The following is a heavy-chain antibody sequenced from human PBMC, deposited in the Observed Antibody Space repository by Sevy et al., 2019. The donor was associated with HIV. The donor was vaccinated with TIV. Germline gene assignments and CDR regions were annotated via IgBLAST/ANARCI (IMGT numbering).Heavy chain of an antibody. V-gene: IGHV4-4*07. CDR3: AGDSVTTFTRYYYYGMDV. CDR2: IYTSGST. D-gene: IGHD4-17*01. J-gene: IGHJ6*02. Sequence: SETLSLTCTVSGGSISSYYWSWIRQPAGKGLEWIGRIYTSGSTNYNPSLKSRVTMSVDTSKNQFSLKLSSVTAADTAVYYCAGDSVTTFTRYYYYGMDVWGQGTTVTVSS. CDR1: GGSISSYY.